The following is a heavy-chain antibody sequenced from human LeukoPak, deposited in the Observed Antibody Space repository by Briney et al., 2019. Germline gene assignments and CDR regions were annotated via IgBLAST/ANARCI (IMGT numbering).Heavy chain of an antibody. D-gene: IGHD3-10*02. Sequence: SVKVSCKASGGTFSSYAISWVRQAPGQGLEWMGRIIPIFGIANYAQKFQGRVTITADKSTSTAYMELSSLRSEDTAVYYCASGPYVDVFSFDYWGQGTLVTVSS. CDR1: GGTFSSYA. V-gene: IGHV1-69*04. CDR2: IIPIFGIA. J-gene: IGHJ4*02. CDR3: ASGPYVDVFSFDY.